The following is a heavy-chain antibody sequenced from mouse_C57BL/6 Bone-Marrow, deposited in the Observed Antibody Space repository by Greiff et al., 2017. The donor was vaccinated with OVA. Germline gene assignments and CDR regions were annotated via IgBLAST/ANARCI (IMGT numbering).Heavy chain of an antibody. Sequence: VQLQQPGAELVKPGASVKVSCKASGYTFTSYWMHWVKQRPGQGLEWIGRIHPSDSDTNYNQKFKGKATLTVDESTSTAYKQLSSQTAEDSAVYYCARGRAQAYYCAMDDWGQGTSVTVSS. CDR1: GYTFTSYW. V-gene: IGHV1-74*01. J-gene: IGHJ4*01. CDR2: IHPSDSDT. D-gene: IGHD3-2*02. CDR3: ARGRAQAYYCAMDD.